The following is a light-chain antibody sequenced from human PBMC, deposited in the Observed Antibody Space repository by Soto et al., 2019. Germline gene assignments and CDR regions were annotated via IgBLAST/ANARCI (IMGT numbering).Light chain of an antibody. CDR1: QTVSSTH. V-gene: IGKV3-20*01. Sequence: EIVLTQSPGTLSLSPGDRATLSCWASQTVSSTHLAWYQQKPGQAPRLLIHGASNRATDIPDRFSGSGSGTDFTLTISRLEPEDFAVYYCQKFGSSPRFTFGPGTKVESK. CDR2: GAS. CDR3: QKFGSSPRFT. J-gene: IGKJ3*01.